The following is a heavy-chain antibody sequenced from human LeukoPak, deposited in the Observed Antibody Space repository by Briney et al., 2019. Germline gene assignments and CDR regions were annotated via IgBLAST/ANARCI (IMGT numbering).Heavy chain of an antibody. Sequence: SETLSLTCTVSGGSISSYYWSWIRQPPGKGLEWIGYFYYSGSTNYNPSLKSRVTILVDTSKNQFSLKLSSVTAADTAVYYCARARGSSWSKFDYWGQGTLVTVSS. D-gene: IGHD6-13*01. J-gene: IGHJ4*02. CDR3: ARARGSSWSKFDY. V-gene: IGHV4-59*12. CDR1: GGSISSYY. CDR2: FYYSGST.